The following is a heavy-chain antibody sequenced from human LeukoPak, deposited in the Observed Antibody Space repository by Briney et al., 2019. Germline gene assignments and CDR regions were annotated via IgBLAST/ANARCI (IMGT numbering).Heavy chain of an antibody. CDR3: AKDSSGWATDY. V-gene: IGHV3-30*02. CDR2: IRNYGGNK. Sequence: GVSLRLSCAASGFTFRNYNMHWVRQPPGKGLEWVAFIRNYGGNKNYADSVKGRFTISRDNSKNTLYLQMDSLRAEDMAVYYCAKDSSGWATDYWGQGTLVTVSS. CDR1: GFTFRNYN. J-gene: IGHJ4*02. D-gene: IGHD6-19*01.